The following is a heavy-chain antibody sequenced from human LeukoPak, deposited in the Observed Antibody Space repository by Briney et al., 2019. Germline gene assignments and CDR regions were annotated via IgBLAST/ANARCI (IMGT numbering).Heavy chain of an antibody. Sequence: PGRSLRLSCAATGFTFSSYGVHWVRQAPGKGLEGVAVIWYDGSNKYYADSVKGRFTISRDNSKYTLYLQMNSLRAGDTAVYYCAKPKDGDSDAFDIWGQGTMVTVSS. CDR3: AKPKDGDSDAFDI. V-gene: IGHV3-33*06. CDR1: GFTFSSYG. J-gene: IGHJ3*02. D-gene: IGHD4-17*01. CDR2: IWYDGSNK.